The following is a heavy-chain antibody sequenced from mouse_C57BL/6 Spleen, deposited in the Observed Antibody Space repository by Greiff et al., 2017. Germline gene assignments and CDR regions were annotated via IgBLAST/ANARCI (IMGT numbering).Heavy chain of an antibody. D-gene: IGHD3-2*02. V-gene: IGHV1-82*01. CDR1: GYAFSSSW. Sequence: QVQLQQSGPELVKPGASVKISCKASGYAFSSSWMTWVKQRPGKGLEWIGRIYPGDGDTNYNGKFKGKATLTADKSSSTAYMQLSSLTSEDSAVYFCARRSSGLYYFDYWGQGTTLTVSS. CDR3: ARRSSGLYYFDY. CDR2: IYPGDGDT. J-gene: IGHJ2*01.